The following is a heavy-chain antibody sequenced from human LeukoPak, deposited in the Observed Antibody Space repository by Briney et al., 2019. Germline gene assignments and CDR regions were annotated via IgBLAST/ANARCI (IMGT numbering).Heavy chain of an antibody. CDR2: VNTVSSYI. CDR3: AGLRRNSDRSDFFYYYDH. CDR1: GFTFSDYS. V-gene: IGHV3-21*01. D-gene: IGHD3-22*01. Sequence: GGSLRLSCAASGFTFSDYSMNWVRQAPGKGLEWVASVNTVSSYIYYADSMRGRFTISRDNAKNSLFLQMDSLRAEDTAVYYCAGLRRNSDRSDFFYYYDHWGQGTLVTVSS. J-gene: IGHJ4*02.